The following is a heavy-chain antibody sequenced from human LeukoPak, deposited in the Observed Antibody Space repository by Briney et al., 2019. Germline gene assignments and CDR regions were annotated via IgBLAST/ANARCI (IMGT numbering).Heavy chain of an antibody. J-gene: IGHJ4*02. CDR2: INPNSGGT. CDR3: ARGTRGSYSSIHD. CDR1: GYTFSDYY. V-gene: IGHV1-2*02. Sequence: ASVKVSCKASGYTFSDYYIHWVRQAPGQGLEWVGWINPNSGGTDSAQKLQGRVTMTRDTSISATYIELRTLTSDDTAVYYCARGTRGSYSSIHDWGQGTLVTVSS. D-gene: IGHD1-26*01.